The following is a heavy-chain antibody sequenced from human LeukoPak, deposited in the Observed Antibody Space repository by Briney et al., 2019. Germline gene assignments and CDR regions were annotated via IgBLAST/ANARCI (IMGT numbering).Heavy chain of an antibody. CDR1: GFTFSSNY. J-gene: IGHJ4*02. CDR2: IYSGGST. D-gene: IGHD3-10*01. V-gene: IGHV3-53*01. Sequence: PGGSLRLSCAASGFTFSSNYMSWVRQAPGKGLEWVSIIYSGGSTYYADSVKGRFTISRDNSKNPLYLQMNSLRAEDTAVYYCAKNMVRGVIMSSSFDYWGQGTLVTVSS. CDR3: AKNMVRGVIMSSSFDY.